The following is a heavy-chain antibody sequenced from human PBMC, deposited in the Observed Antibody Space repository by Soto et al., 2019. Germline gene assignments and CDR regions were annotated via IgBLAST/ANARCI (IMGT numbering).Heavy chain of an antibody. D-gene: IGHD3-9*01. CDR1: GYTFTHFY. CDR3: ARDEGGYDILTGSYKAHHLDY. J-gene: IGHJ4*02. Sequence: QVHLEQSGAEVKKPGDSVKVSCRASGYTFTHFYITWVRQAPGQGLEWMGAISPHNFNTNFAQKFQGRVTLTTDTSTNPAYMELRSMTSDDTDVYYCARDEGGYDILTGSYKAHHLDYWGQGVLVTVSS. V-gene: IGHV1-18*01. CDR2: ISPHNFNT.